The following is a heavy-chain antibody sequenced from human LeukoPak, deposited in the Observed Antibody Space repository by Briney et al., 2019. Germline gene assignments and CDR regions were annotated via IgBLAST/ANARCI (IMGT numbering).Heavy chain of an antibody. Sequence: SETLSLTCTVSGGSISSSSYYWGWIRQPPGKGLEWIGSIYYSGSTYYNPSLKSRVTISVDTSKNQFSLKLSSVTAADTAVYYCARDGDSSGHDDFDIWGQGTMVTVSS. CDR3: ARDGDSSGHDDFDI. D-gene: IGHD3-22*01. J-gene: IGHJ3*02. V-gene: IGHV4-39*07. CDR1: GGSISSSSYY. CDR2: IYYSGST.